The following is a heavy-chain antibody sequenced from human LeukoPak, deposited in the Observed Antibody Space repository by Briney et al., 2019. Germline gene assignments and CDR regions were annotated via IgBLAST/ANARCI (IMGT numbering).Heavy chain of an antibody. Sequence: GGSLRLSCVASGFTFSSYAMHWVRQAPGKGLKWVAVISYDGANEYSADSVKGRFTISRDNSKNTLYLQMNSLRAEDTAVYYCARDYCSSSSCNGVFDYWGQGTLVTVSS. J-gene: IGHJ4*02. CDR2: ISYDGANE. D-gene: IGHD2-2*01. CDR3: ARDYCSSSSCNGVFDY. V-gene: IGHV3-30*04. CDR1: GFTFSSYA.